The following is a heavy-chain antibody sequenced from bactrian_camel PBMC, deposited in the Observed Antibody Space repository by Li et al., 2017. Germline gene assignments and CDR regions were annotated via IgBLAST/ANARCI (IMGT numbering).Heavy chain of an antibody. D-gene: IGHD3*01. CDR2: INPDGST. V-gene: IGHV3S26*01. J-gene: IGHJ4*01. CDR1: KIPIRAYC. CDR3: AADVVLSPIEFNMIRTANY. Sequence: HVQLVESGGGSVKAGESLTLSCKGPKIPIRAYCMDWFRQAPGNEREGVAHINPDGSTSYAASVKGRFTISKDNAKNTLYLQMNNLKPEDTAMYYCAADVVLSPIEFNMIRTANYWGQGTQVTVS.